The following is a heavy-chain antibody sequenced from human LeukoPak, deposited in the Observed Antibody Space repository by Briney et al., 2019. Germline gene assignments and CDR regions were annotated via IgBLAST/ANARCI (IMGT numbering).Heavy chain of an antibody. D-gene: IGHD2-2*01. V-gene: IGHV4-30-2*01. CDR2: IYHSGST. J-gene: IGHJ5*02. CDR3: ARGFAYCSSTSCYEEWFDP. Sequence: SETLSLTCTVSGGSISSGGYYWSWIRQPPGKGLEWIGYIYHSGSTYYNPSLKSRVTISVDRSKNQFSLKLSSVTAADTAVYYCARGFAYCSSTSCYEEWFDPWGQGTLVTVSS. CDR1: GGSISSGGYY.